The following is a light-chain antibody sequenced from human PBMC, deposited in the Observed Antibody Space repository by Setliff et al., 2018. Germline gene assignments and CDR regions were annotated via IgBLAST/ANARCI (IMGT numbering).Light chain of an antibody. V-gene: IGLV2-23*02. CDR1: TNNIGSYNL. Sequence: QSVLTQPASVSGSPGQSITISCTGTTNNIGSYNLVSWYQQRPGRAPKLIISEVSERPSGVSVRFSGSKSGNTASLTISGLRPEDEADYYCCSYQRPSTAVFGGGTK. CDR2: EVS. J-gene: IGLJ3*02. CDR3: CSYQRPSTAV.